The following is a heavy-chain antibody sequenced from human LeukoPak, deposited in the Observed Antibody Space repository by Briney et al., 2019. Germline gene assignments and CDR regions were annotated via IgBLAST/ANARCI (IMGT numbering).Heavy chain of an antibody. CDR2: VKQDRSER. D-gene: IGHD6-19*01. V-gene: IGHV3-7*01. Sequence: PGGTLRLSCAPSGFTFSSYWMSWARQAPGKGLEWVCIVKQDRSERYYVDSVKGRFTISRDNAKNSLFLQMNSLSDEDSAVYYFVRDSIGPDYWGQGTLVTVS. J-gene: IGHJ4*02. CDR3: VRDSIGPDY. CDR1: GFTFSSYW.